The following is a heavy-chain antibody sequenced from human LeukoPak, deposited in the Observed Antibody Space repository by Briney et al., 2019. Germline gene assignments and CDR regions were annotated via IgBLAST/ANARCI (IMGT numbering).Heavy chain of an antibody. J-gene: IGHJ1*01. CDR2: ISGSDNYI. D-gene: IGHD4-11*01. Sequence: GGSLRLSCVASGFTFSLYNMNWVRQAPGKGLEWVSSISGSDNYIFYADSVKGRFTISRDNAKDSLFLQMDSLRAEDTAVYYCARDEGLPAEYFQHWGQGTLVTVSS. CDR3: ARDEGLPAEYFQH. V-gene: IGHV3-21*01. CDR1: GFTFSLYN.